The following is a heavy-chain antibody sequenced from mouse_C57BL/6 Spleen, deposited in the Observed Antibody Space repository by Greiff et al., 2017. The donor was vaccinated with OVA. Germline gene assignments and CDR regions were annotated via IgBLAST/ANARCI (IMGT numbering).Heavy chain of an antibody. CDR2: IDPETGGT. D-gene: IGHD1-1*01. CDR1: GYTFTDYE. CDR3: TTPRVYYGSSYGYFDV. Sequence: QVQLKESGAELVRPGASVTLSCKASGYTFTDYEMHWVKQTPVHGLEWIGAIDPETGGTAYNQKFKGKAILTADKSSSTAYMELRSLTSEDSAVYYCTTPRVYYGSSYGYFDVWGTGTTVTVSS. V-gene: IGHV1-15*01. J-gene: IGHJ1*03.